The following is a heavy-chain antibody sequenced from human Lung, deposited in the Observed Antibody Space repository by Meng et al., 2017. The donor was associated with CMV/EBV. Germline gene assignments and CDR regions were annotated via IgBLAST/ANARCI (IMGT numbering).Heavy chain of an antibody. CDR3: ASFPTPGKQWMVTDY. CDR2: IYHGGST. Sequence: WGLGVVKPSAAPSFDFVFTGGCTSSSNWGSWAGLPPGKGPVWIGEIYHGGSTNYKPSVKSRVTISVDKSKNPFTAQLSSGTAEDTAVSFYASFPTPGKQWMVTDYWGQGTLVTVSS. J-gene: IGHJ4*02. CDR1: GGCTSSSNW. V-gene: IGHV4-4*02. D-gene: IGHD6-19*01.